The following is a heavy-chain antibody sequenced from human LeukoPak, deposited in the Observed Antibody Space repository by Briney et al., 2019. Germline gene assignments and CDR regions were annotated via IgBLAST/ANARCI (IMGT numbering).Heavy chain of an antibody. CDR3: TTVGVLLWFGEFIDY. V-gene: IGHV3-15*01. CDR2: IKSKTDGGTT. CDR1: GFTFSNAW. D-gene: IGHD3-10*01. J-gene: IGHJ4*02. Sequence: GGSLRLSCAASGFTFSNAWMSWVRQAPGKGLEWVGRIKSKTDGGTTDYAAPVKGRFTISRDDSKNTLYLQMNSLKTEDTAAYYCTTVGVLLWFGEFIDYWGQGTLVTVSS.